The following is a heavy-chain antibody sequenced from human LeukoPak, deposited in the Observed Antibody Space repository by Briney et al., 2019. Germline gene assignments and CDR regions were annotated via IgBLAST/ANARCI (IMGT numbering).Heavy chain of an antibody. V-gene: IGHV3-48*02. CDR3: ARGQSDLTY. CDR1: GFILSTYS. D-gene: IGHD2-21*01. J-gene: IGHJ4*01. CDR2: ISSSSSII. Sequence: PGGSLRLSYAASGFILSTYSMNWVRQAPGKGLEWVSYISSSSSIISYADSVKGRFTISRDNAKNSLYLQMNSLRDEDTAVYYCARGQSDLTYWGHGTLVTVSS.